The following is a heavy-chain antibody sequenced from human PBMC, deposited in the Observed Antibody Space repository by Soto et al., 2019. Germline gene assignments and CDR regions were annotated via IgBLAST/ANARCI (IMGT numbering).Heavy chain of an antibody. V-gene: IGHV4-31*03. CDR1: GGSLSRGGDY. CDR2: IYYSGST. D-gene: IGHD3-3*01. CDR3: ARGITIFGVVYVDY. J-gene: IGHJ4*02. Sequence: TKPLTSRVAGGSLSRGGDYRSWISKHPGKGLEWIGYIYYSGSTYYNPSLKSRVTISADTSKNQFSLKLSSVTAADTAVDDCARGITIFGVVYVDYWGQGTLVTISS.